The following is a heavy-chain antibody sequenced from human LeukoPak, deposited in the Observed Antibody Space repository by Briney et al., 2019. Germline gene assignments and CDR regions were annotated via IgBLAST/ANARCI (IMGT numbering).Heavy chain of an antibody. Sequence: ASVKVSCKASGYTFTSYAVNWVRQAPGQRLEWMGWINAGNGNTKYSQEFQGRVTITRDTSASAAYMELSSLRSEDTAVYYCARGPYYYDSSGYVWYNWFDPWGQGTLVTVSS. J-gene: IGHJ5*02. CDR1: GYTFTSYA. D-gene: IGHD3-22*01. CDR2: INAGNGNT. V-gene: IGHV1-3*03. CDR3: ARGPYYYDSSGYVWYNWFDP.